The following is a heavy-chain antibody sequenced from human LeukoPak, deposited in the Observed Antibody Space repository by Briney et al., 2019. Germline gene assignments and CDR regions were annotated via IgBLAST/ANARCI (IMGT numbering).Heavy chain of an antibody. CDR1: GFTFSSYS. J-gene: IGHJ3*02. CDR2: ISSSSYI. V-gene: IGHV3-21*01. CDR3: ARGPLRTGAFDI. Sequence: GGSLRLSCAASGFTFSSYSMNWVRQAPGKGLEWVSPISSSSYIYYADSVKGRFTISRDNAKNSLYLQMNSLRAEDTAVYYCARGPLRTGAFDIWGQGTMVTVSS. D-gene: IGHD1-14*01.